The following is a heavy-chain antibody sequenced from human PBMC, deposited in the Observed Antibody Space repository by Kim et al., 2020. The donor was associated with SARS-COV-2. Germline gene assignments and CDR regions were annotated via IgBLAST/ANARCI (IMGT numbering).Heavy chain of an antibody. D-gene: IGHD5-18*01. CDR3: ARVEYSYGFLYGMDV. V-gene: IGHV4-30-2*05. Sequence: SLNSRVTNSVDTSKNQFSLKLSSVTAADTAVYYCARVEYSYGFLYGMDVWGQGTTVTVSS. J-gene: IGHJ6*02.